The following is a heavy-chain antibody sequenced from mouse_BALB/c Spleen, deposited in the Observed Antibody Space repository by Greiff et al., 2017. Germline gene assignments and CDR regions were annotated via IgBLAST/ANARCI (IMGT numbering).Heavy chain of an antibody. CDR2: INPNNGGT. CDR1: GYTFTDYN. Sequence: EVMLVESGPELVKPGASVKIPCKASGYTFTDYNMDWVKQSPGKSLEWIGDINPNNGGTIYNQKFKGKATLTVDKSSSTAYMELRSLTSEDTAVYYCARSGFSTTATDMDVWGEGTTVTVSS. V-gene: IGHV1-18*01. J-gene: IGHJ1*01. CDR3: ARSGFSTTATDMDV. D-gene: IGHD1-2*01.